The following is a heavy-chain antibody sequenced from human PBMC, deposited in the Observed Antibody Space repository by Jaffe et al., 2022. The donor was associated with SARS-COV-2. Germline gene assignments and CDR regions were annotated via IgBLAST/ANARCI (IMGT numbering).Heavy chain of an antibody. CDR1: GFTFISYN. Sequence: EVQLAESGGGLVKPGGSLRLSCAASGFTFISYNMNWVRQAPGKGLEWVSSISISDSYIYYADSVKGRFTISRDNAKRSLYLQMNSLRAEDTAVYYCTRSYDGGLFDSWGQGTLVTVSS. J-gene: IGHJ4*02. CDR2: ISISDSYI. CDR3: TRSYDGGLFDS. V-gene: IGHV3-21*02. D-gene: IGHD5-18*01.